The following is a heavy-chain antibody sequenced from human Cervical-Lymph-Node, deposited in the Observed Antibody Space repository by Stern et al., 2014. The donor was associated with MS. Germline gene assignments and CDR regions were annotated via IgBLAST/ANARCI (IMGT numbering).Heavy chain of an antibody. V-gene: IGHV1-2*06. CDR1: GDTFTDYY. CDR2: VNPNSGGT. D-gene: IGHD1-26*01. CDR3: ARERALIVGATTGFDY. J-gene: IGHJ4*02. Sequence: VQLVESGAEVKKPGASVKVSCKASGDTFTDYYMHWVRQAPGQGIEWMGRVNPNSGGTNYAQKFQGRVTMTRGKYISTAYMELSRLRSDDTAVYYCARERALIVGATTGFDYWGQGTLVTVSS.